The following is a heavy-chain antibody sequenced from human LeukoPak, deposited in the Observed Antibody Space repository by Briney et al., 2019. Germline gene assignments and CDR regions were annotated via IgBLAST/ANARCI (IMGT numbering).Heavy chain of an antibody. Sequence: SETLSLTCTVSGYSITRGDYWGWIRQPPGKGLGWIGSIYHSGSTYYNPSLKSRVTISVDTSKNPFSLKLSSVTAADTVVYYCARGYSYGYAGSGFDYWGQGTLVAVSS. V-gene: IGHV4-38-2*02. D-gene: IGHD5-18*01. CDR1: GYSITRGDY. CDR3: ARGYSYGYAGSGFDY. CDR2: IYHSGST. J-gene: IGHJ4*02.